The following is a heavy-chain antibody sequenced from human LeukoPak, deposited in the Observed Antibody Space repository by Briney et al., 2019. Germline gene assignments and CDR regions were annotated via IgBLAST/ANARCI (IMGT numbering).Heavy chain of an antibody. J-gene: IGHJ4*02. D-gene: IGHD3-22*01. V-gene: IGHV4-59*08. CDR1: GGXISSYY. CDR2: IYFSGST. Sequence: SETLSLTCTVSGGXISSYYCSWIRQPPGKGLEWIGYIYFSGSTNYNPSLKSRVTISVDTSKNQLSLKLSSVTAPDTAVYCCASYYDSSGYAFDYWGQGTLVTVSS. CDR3: ASYYDSSGYAFDY.